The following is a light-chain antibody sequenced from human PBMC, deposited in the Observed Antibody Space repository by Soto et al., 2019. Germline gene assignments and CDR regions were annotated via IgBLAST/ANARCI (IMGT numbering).Light chain of an antibody. Sequence: QSALTQPASVSGSPGQSITISCTGTSSDVGGYNYVSWYQQNPGKAPKLMIYDVSNRPSGVSNRFSGSKSGNTASLTISGRQAEDEADYYCNSYTSSSTVVFGGGTQLTVL. V-gene: IGLV2-14*01. CDR3: NSYTSSSTVV. CDR2: DVS. J-gene: IGLJ2*01. CDR1: SSDVGGYNY.